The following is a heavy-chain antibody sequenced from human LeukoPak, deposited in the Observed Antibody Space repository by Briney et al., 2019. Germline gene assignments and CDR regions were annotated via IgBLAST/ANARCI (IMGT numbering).Heavy chain of an antibody. D-gene: IGHD1-1*01. Sequence: ASETLSLTCAVYGGSFSGYYWSRIRQPPGKGLEWIGEINHSGSTNYNPSLKSRVTISVDTSKNQFSLKLSSVTAADTAVYYCARGEGTGYFDYWSQGTLVTVSS. CDR1: GGSFSGYY. V-gene: IGHV4-34*01. CDR3: ARGEGTGYFDY. J-gene: IGHJ4*02. CDR2: INHSGST.